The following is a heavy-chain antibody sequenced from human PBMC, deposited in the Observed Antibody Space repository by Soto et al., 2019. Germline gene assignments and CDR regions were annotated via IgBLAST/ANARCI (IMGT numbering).Heavy chain of an antibody. CDR1: GGSISSGGYY. V-gene: IGHV4-31*03. Sequence: QVQLQESGPGLVKPSQTLSLTCTVSGGSISSGGYYWTWIRQHPGKGLEWIGYIYSSGSTYYNPSLKSRVIISVDTSKKQFSLKLSSVTAADTAIYYCARGGGHDYSGYGYDYWGQGTLVTVSS. D-gene: IGHD4-17*01. J-gene: IGHJ4*02. CDR3: ARGGGHDYSGYGYDY. CDR2: IYSSGST.